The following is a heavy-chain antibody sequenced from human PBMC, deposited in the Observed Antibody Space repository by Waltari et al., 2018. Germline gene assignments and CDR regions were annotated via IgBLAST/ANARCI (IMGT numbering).Heavy chain of an antibody. CDR3: AGKYGSGNYYYDY. V-gene: IGHV3-53*01. CDR2: IYSGGST. Sequence: EVQLVESGGGLIQPGGSLRLSCAASGFTVRENYMSWVRQAPGKGLEWVSVIYSGGSTYYADSVKGRFTISRDSSKNTLSLQMNSLRAEDTAVYYCAGKYGSGNYYYDYWGQGTLVTVSS. D-gene: IGHD3-10*01. J-gene: IGHJ4*02. CDR1: GFTVRENY.